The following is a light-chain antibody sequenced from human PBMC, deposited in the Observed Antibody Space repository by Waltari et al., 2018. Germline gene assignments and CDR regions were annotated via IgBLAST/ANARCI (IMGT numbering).Light chain of an antibody. CDR3: CSDEDGTTSV. Sequence: QSALTQPASVSGSPGQSLTISCTGTSSDIGAYNLVSWYQQHPGKAPNVIIYGVTDRPSGVSYRFSGSKSANAASLTITGLQAEDEADYYCCSDEDGTTSVFGGGTKVTVL. V-gene: IGLV2-23*02. CDR1: SSDIGAYNL. J-gene: IGLJ3*02. CDR2: GVT.